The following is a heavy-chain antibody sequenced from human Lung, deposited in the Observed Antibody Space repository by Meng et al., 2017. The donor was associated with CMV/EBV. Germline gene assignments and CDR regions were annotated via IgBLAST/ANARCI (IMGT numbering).Heavy chain of an antibody. CDR3: ARAGCSSNNCYSPESGPFDY. CDR1: GYTFTAYY. Sequence: ASVXVSXXASGYTFTAYYMHWVRQAPGQGLEWMGWINPNSGGTNYAQKFQGRVTMTRDTSISTAYMELSRLRTEETAVYYCARAGCSSNNCYSPESGPFDYWGQGTXVTVSS. V-gene: IGHV1-2*02. CDR2: INPNSGGT. J-gene: IGHJ4*02. D-gene: IGHD2-2*01.